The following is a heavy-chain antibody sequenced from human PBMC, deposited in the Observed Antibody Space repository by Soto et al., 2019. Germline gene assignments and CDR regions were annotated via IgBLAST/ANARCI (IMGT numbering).Heavy chain of an antibody. CDR2: IWDSGTT. CDR3: ARGGNAGGFYSLIHQ. Sequence: QFQLQVSGSRLVKPSQTLSLTCAVSGDSIASGGYSWSWVRQSPKKGLEFIGYIWDSGTTHYNPSLKGRLTMSIDTSKNQFSLTLSSVTAADTAVYYCARGGNAGGFYSLIHQWGQGTLVTVSS. D-gene: IGHD3-10*01. J-gene: IGHJ1*01. V-gene: IGHV4-30-2*06. CDR1: GDSIASGGYS.